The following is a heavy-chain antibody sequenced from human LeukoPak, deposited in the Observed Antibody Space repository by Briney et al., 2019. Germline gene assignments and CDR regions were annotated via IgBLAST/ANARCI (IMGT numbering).Heavy chain of an antibody. V-gene: IGHV4-4*07. CDR3: ARDRTRVRYFDWLPTYEYYYYGMDV. J-gene: IGHJ6*02. D-gene: IGHD3-9*01. Sequence: SGTLSLTCTVSGGSISSYYWSWIRQPAGKGLEWIGRIYTSGSTNYNPSLKSRVTMSVDTSKNQFSLKLSSVTAADTAVYYCARDRTRVRYFDWLPTYEYYYYGMDVWGQGTTVTVSS. CDR1: GGSISSYY. CDR2: IYTSGST.